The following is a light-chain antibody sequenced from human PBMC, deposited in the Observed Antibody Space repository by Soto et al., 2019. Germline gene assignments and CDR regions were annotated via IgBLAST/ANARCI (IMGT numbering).Light chain of an antibody. CDR2: EVT. CDR1: SSDVGAYNF. CDR3: CSYGGRSTWV. J-gene: IGLJ3*02. Sequence: QSVLTQPASVSGSPGQSITISCTGTSSDVGAYNFVSWYQHHPGRAPKLIIYEVTIRPSEVSSRFSASKSGNTASLTISGLQAEDEADYYCCSYGGRSTWVFGGGTKLTV. V-gene: IGLV2-23*02.